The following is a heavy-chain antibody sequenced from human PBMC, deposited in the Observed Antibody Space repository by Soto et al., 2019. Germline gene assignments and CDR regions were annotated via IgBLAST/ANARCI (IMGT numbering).Heavy chain of an antibody. CDR2: ISYDGSNK. V-gene: IGHV3-30-3*01. D-gene: IGHD3-3*01. Sequence: LRLSCAASGFTFSSYAMHWVRQAPGKGLEWVAVISYDGSNKYYADSVKGRFTISRDNSKNTLYLQMNSLRAEDTAVYYCARFGAPGYDFWSGYYWVGYYYYGMDVWGQGTTVTVSS. CDR1: GFTFSSYA. J-gene: IGHJ6*02. CDR3: ARFGAPGYDFWSGYYWVGYYYYGMDV.